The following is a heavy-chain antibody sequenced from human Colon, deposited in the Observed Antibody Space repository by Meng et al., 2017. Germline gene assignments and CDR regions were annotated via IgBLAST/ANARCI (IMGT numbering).Heavy chain of an antibody. D-gene: IGHD4-23*01. J-gene: IGHJ4*02. CDR1: GASVSFNSS. CDR2: IDHRGSA. CDR3: ARHGGYYQDF. Sequence: QLSGPCTGPGKPSGTLLLACSVSGASVSFNSSWSWVRQPPGRGLEWIGQIDHRGSAYYRPSLNSRVTMSLDKSRNQFSLRLTSVTAADTAVYYCARHGGYYQDFWGQGTLVTVSS. V-gene: IGHV4-4*02.